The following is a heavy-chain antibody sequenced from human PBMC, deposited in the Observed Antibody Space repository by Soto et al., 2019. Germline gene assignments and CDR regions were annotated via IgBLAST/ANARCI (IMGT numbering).Heavy chain of an antibody. Sequence: EVQLVESGGGLVQPGGSLRLSCAASGFTFSSYWMSWVRQAPGKGLEWVANIKQDGSEKYHVDSVKGRFTISRDNAKNSLYLQMNSLRAEDTAVYYCARDPNIVVVPAAIYYYYGMDVWGQGTTVTVSS. CDR3: ARDPNIVVVPAAIYYYYGMDV. D-gene: IGHD2-2*01. J-gene: IGHJ6*02. CDR1: GFTFSSYW. CDR2: IKQDGSEK. V-gene: IGHV3-7*04.